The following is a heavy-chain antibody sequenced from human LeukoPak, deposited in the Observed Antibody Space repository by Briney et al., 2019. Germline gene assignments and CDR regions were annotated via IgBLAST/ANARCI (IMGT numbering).Heavy chain of an antibody. CDR1: GCSITRTYY. CDR2: VFQLQTVRT. Sequence: PSETLSLTCSVSGCSITRTYYWAGFRQPPGKGLEWIATVFQLQTVRTFYNPSLESRVTMSLDTSQNQFSLNLISVTAADTALYFSAGVLHAPKFIDSWGQGTLVTVSS. D-gene: IGHD2-8*01. J-gene: IGHJ4*02. CDR3: AGVLHAPKFIDS. V-gene: IGHV4-38-2*02.